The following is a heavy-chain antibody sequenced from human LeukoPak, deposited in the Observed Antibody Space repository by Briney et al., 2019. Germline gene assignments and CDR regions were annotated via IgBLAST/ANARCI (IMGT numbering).Heavy chain of an antibody. J-gene: IGHJ4*02. CDR1: GDSISRYF. D-gene: IGHD6-19*01. CDR2: MYSGGIS. V-gene: IGHV4-4*07. CDR3: ARENTSGRPFDY. Sequence: SETLSLTCTVSGDSISRYFWSWIRQPAGKRLECIGLMYSGGISNYNPSLNSPVTLSIDTSQNHFSLNLSSVTAADAAVYYCARENTSGRPFDYWGQGTLVTVSS.